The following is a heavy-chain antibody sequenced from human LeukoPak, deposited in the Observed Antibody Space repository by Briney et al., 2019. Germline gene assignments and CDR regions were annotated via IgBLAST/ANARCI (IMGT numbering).Heavy chain of an antibody. V-gene: IGHV1-2*02. D-gene: IGHD3-10*01. CDR3: ARRIRSGKNWFDP. Sequence: ASVKVSCKASGFTFTGYYMHWVRQAPGQGLEWMGWINPNSGGTNYAQKFQGRVTMTRDTSISTAYMELSRLRSDDTAVYYCARRIRSGKNWFDPWGQGTLVTVSS. CDR2: INPNSGGT. J-gene: IGHJ5*02. CDR1: GFTFTGYY.